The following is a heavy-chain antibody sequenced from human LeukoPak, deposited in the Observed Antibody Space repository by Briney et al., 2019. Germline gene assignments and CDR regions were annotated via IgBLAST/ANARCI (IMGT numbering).Heavy chain of an antibody. J-gene: IGHJ4*02. CDR2: ISGSGGST. V-gene: IGHV3-23*01. D-gene: IGHD3-3*01. CDR3: AKTPSQPYDFWSGYSRGDY. CDR1: GFTFSSYA. Sequence: GGSLRLSCAASGFTFSSYAMSWVHQAPGKGLEWVSSISGSGGSTYYADSVKGRFTISRDNSKNTLYLQMNSLRAEDTAVYYRAKTPSQPYDFWSGYSRGDYWGQGTLVTVSS.